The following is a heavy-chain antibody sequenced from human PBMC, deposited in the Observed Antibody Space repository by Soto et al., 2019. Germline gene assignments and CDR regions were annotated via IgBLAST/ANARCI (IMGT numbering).Heavy chain of an antibody. V-gene: IGHV4-31*01. CDR3: ARDLLDYRSSTRFRAFDI. J-gene: IGHJ3*02. CDR1: GGSISSGGYY. D-gene: IGHD2-2*01. Sequence: QVQLQASGPGLVKPSQTLSLTCTVSGGSISSGGYYWRWTRQHPGKGLEWTGYIYYSVSTYYNPSLLSQVTTTVDTTLNQGSLKRSSVTAVDTAVYCCARDLLDYRSSTRFRAFDIRCGGTMVTVS. CDR2: IYYSVST.